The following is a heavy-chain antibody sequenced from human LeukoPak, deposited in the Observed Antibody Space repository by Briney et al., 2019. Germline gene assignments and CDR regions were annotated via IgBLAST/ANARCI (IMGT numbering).Heavy chain of an antibody. J-gene: IGHJ6*03. CDR3: ARHSSTGHYYYMDV. CDR2: INHSGST. D-gene: IGHD2-2*01. CDR1: GGSFSGYY. Sequence: SETLSLTCAVYGGSFSGYYWSWIPQPPGKGLEWIGEINHSGSTNYNPSLKSRVTISVGTSKNQFFLKLISVTAADTAVYYCARHSSTGHYYYMDVWGKGTTVTVSS. V-gene: IGHV4-34*01.